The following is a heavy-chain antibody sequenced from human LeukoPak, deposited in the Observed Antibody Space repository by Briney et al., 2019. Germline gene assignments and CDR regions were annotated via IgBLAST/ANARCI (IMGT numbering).Heavy chain of an antibody. J-gene: IGHJ6*02. CDR1: GFTFSSYA. D-gene: IGHD2-2*01. CDR3: AKSPANYYYYGMDV. CDR2: ISGSGGST. V-gene: IGHV3-23*01. Sequence: PGASLRLSCAASGFTFSSYAMSWVRQAPGKGLEGVSAISGSGGSTYYADSVKGRFTISRDNPKNTLYLQMNSLRAEDTAVYYCAKSPANYYYYGMDVWGQGTTVTVSS.